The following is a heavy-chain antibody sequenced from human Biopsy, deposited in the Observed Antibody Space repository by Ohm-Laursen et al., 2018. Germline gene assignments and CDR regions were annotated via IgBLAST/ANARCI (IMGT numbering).Heavy chain of an antibody. D-gene: IGHD4/OR15-4a*01. CDR2: IDPNSGRA. V-gene: IGHV1-2*02. CDR3: ARASAYGVFDI. Sequence: SVKVSCKASGYTFTGYSCHWVRQAPGQRLEWVGWIDPNSGRANYAQKFQGRTTMTTDTSIITAYLEVSSLTSDDAAVYFCARASAYGVFDIWGQGTTVTVSS. CDR1: GYTFTGYS. J-gene: IGHJ3*02.